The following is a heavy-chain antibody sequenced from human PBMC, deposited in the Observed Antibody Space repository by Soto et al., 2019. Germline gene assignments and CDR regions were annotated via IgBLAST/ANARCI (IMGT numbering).Heavy chain of an antibody. D-gene: IGHD2-15*01. V-gene: IGHV1-8*01. CDR2: MSPNSGNT. CDR1: GYTFTSYD. Sequence: GASVKVSGKASGYTFTSYDINWVRQATGQGLEWMGWMSPNSGNTGYAQKFQGRATMTRNTSISTAYMELSSLRSEDTAVYYCARSGGHCSGGSCYSSYYYYGMDVWGQGTTVTVSS. J-gene: IGHJ6*02. CDR3: ARSGGHCSGGSCYSSYYYYGMDV.